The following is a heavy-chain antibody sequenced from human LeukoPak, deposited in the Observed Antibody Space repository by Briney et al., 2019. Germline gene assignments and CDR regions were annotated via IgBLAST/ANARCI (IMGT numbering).Heavy chain of an antibody. D-gene: IGHD3-22*01. CDR2: ISSSSSYI. CDR1: GFTFSSYS. J-gene: IGHJ4*02. CDR3: ARGSAYYDSSGYICDY. Sequence: GGSLRLSCAASGFTFSSYSMNWVRQAPGKGLEWVSSISSSSSYIYYADSVKGRFTISRDNAKNSLYLQVNSLRAEDTAVYYCARGSAYYDSSGYICDYWGQGTLVTVSS. V-gene: IGHV3-21*01.